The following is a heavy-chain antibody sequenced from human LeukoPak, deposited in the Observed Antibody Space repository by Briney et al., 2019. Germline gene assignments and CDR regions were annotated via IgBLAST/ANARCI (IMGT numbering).Heavy chain of an antibody. Sequence: SETLSLTCTVSGGSITTDCWSWIRQPPGKGLEWIGYISDTGNTIYNTSLESRVSISVDTSRNQFSLKLSSVTAADTAVYYCARHTIRGVVFDYWGRGTRVTVSS. CDR1: GGSITTDC. V-gene: IGHV4-59*08. CDR3: ARHTIRGVVFDY. CDR2: ISDTGNT. D-gene: IGHD3-10*01. J-gene: IGHJ4*02.